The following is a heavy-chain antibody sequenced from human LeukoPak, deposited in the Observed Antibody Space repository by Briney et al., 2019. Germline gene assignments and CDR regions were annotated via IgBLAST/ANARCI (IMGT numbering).Heavy chain of an antibody. CDR3: VSSGSFRLQH. V-gene: IGHV3-48*01. D-gene: IGHD3-22*01. Sequence: GGSLRLSCAASGFTFSTYSMNWVRQAPGKGLEWISFISNSIFTVNYADSVKGRLTISRDNAMNSVFLQMISLRAEDTAVYYCVSSGSFRLQHWGQGTLVTVAS. J-gene: IGHJ1*01. CDR2: ISNSIFTV. CDR1: GFTFSTYS.